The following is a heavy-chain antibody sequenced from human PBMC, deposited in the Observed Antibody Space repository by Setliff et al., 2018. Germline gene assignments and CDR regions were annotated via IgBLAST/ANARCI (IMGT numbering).Heavy chain of an antibody. CDR2: IRSKAYGGTT. D-gene: IGHD6-6*01. Sequence: LRLSCTASGFTFGDYAMSWVRQAPGKGLEWVGFIRSKAYGGTTEYAASVKGRFTISRDDSKSIAYLQMNSLKTEDTAVYYCARQVSAARHTSPWGQGTLVTVSS. CDR3: ARQVSAARHTSP. CDR1: GFTFGDYA. J-gene: IGHJ5*02. V-gene: IGHV3-49*04.